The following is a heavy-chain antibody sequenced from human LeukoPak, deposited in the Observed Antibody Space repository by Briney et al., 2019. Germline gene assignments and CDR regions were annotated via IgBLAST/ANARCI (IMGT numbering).Heavy chain of an antibody. D-gene: IGHD3-22*01. CDR1: GFTFSSYG. Sequence: PGRSLRLSCAASGFTFSSYGMHWVRQAPGKGLEWVAVISYDGSNKYYADSVKGRFTISRDNSKNTLYLQTNSLRAEDTAVYYCARDTPYQFERLLLSDSSGYYDYWSQGTLVTVSS. CDR3: ARDTPYQFERLLLSDSSGYYDY. CDR2: ISYDGSNK. J-gene: IGHJ4*02. V-gene: IGHV3-30*03.